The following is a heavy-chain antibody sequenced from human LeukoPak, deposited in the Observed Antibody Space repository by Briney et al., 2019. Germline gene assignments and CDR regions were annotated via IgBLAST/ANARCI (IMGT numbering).Heavy chain of an antibody. V-gene: IGHV3-74*01. CDR2: IRGDGYDT. J-gene: IGHJ4*02. CDR3: ASDRVLGSGSLDN. Sequence: QSGGSLRLSCAACGFSFSDFWMHWVRHTPGKGLVWVSRIRGDGYDTNYADSVEGRFTISRDNAKHTLYLQMNSLRADDTAVYYCASDRVLGSGSLDNWGQGTLVTVSS. CDR1: GFSFSDFW. D-gene: IGHD3-10*01.